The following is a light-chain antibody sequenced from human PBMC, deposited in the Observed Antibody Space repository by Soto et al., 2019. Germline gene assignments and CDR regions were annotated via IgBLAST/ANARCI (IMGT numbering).Light chain of an antibody. V-gene: IGLV3-1*01. CDR3: QAWDSSTYVV. J-gene: IGLJ2*01. CDR1: KLGDKY. CDR2: LDS. Sequence: SYELTQPPSVSVSPGQTASITCSGDKLGDKYACWYQQKPGQSPVLVVYLDSKRPSGIPERFSGSNSGNTATLTISGTQAMDEADYYCQAWDSSTYVVFGGGTKLTVL.